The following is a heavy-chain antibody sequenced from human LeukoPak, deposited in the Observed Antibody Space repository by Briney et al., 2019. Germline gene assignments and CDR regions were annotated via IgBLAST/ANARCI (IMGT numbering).Heavy chain of an antibody. CDR3: AKDGRWYQLLFWDY. CDR1: GGSISSYY. D-gene: IGHD2-2*01. V-gene: IGHV3-23*01. J-gene: IGHJ4*02. CDR2: ISGSGGST. Sequence: PSETLSLTCTVSGGSISSYYWSWIRQAPGKGLEWVSAISGSGGSTYYADSVKGRFTISRDNSKNTLYLQMNSLRAEDTAVYYCAKDGRWYQLLFWDYWGQGTLVTVSS.